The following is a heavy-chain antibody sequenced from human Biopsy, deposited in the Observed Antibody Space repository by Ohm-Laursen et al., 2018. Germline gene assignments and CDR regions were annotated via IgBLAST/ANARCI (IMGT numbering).Heavy chain of an antibody. D-gene: IGHD3-10*01. J-gene: IGHJ3*02. CDR1: GYTFTDYS. CDR2: VNPNSGAT. CDR3: ARDRMVTIITLVRADTFEI. V-gene: IGHV1-2*02. Sequence: KVSCKASGYTFTDYSLHWMRQAPGQGLEWMGWVNPNSGATNYAQKFQGRVTMTSDTSISTAYIELRRLISDDTAVYFCARDRMVTIITLVRADTFEIWGQGTLVSVSS.